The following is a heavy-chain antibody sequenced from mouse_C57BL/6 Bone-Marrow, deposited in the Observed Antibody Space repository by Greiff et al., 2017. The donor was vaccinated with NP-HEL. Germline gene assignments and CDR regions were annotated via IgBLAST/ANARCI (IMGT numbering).Heavy chain of an antibody. D-gene: IGHD2-10*01. CDR2: INPNNGGT. J-gene: IGHJ1*03. V-gene: IGHV1-26*01. CDR1: GYTFTDYY. Sequence: VQLQQSGPELVKPGASVKISCKASGYTFTDYYMNWVKQSHGKSLEWIGDINPNNGGTSYNQKFKGKATLTVDKSSSTAYMELRSLTSEDSAVYYCATPLLVDVWGTGTTVTVSS. CDR3: ATPLLVDV.